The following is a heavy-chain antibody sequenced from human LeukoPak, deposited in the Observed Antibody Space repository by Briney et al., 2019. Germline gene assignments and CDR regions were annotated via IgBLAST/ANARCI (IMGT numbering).Heavy chain of an antibody. CDR3: ARVRVYSYGPYYFDY. CDR2: IGVGSGNT. J-gene: IGHJ4*02. Sequence: SVTVSCTASGFTFTSSAMQWVRQARGQRLEWIGWIGVGSGNTNYAQKFQERVTITRDMTTSTAYMELSSLRSEDTAVYYCARVRVYSYGPYYFDYWGQGTLVTVSS. CDR1: GFTFTSSA. D-gene: IGHD5-18*01. V-gene: IGHV1-58*02.